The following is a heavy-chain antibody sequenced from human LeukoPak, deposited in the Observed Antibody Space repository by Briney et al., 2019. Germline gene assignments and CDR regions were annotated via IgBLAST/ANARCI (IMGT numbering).Heavy chain of an antibody. CDR1: GYTFTSYG. D-gene: IGHD3-3*01. CDR3: ARGPTIVGVVTTTDY. J-gene: IGHJ4*02. V-gene: IGHV1-18*01. Sequence: ASVKVSCKASGYTFTSYGISWVRQAPGQGLEWMGWISVSTGNTDYAQKFQGRVTMTTDTSTSTAYMELRSLRSDDTAVCYCARGPTIVGVVTTTDYWGQGTLVTVSS. CDR2: ISVSTGNT.